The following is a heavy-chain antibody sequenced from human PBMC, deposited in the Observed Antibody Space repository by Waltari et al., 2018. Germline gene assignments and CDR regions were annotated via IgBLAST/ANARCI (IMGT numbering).Heavy chain of an antibody. J-gene: IGHJ6*03. CDR3: ARDRTMTIFGVVMGGMEDYYYMDV. D-gene: IGHD3-3*01. V-gene: IGHV1-69*05. Sequence: QVQLVQSGAEVKKPGSSVKVSCKASGGTFSSYAISWVRQAPGQGLEWMGRIIPIFGTANYAQKFKVRVTITTDKSTSTAYMGLSSVGSEDTAVYYCARDRTMTIFGVVMGGMEDYYYMDVWGKGTTVTISS. CDR2: IIPIFGTA. CDR1: GGTFSSYA.